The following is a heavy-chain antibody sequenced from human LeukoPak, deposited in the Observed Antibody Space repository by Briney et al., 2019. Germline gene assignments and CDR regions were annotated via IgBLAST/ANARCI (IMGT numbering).Heavy chain of an antibody. CDR1: GGSISPYY. CDR2: IFYNGNT. CDR3: ARGGYYYMDV. Sequence: PSETLSLTCTVSGGSISPYYWSWVRQPPGKGLERIAYIFYNGNTNYNPSLKSRVTISLDTSKKQVSLKVSSVTAADTAVYYCARGGYYYMDVWGKGTTVTVSS. V-gene: IGHV4-59*01. J-gene: IGHJ6*03.